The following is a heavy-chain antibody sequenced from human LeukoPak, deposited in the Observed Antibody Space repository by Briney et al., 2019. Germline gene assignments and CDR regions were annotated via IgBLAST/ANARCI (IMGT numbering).Heavy chain of an antibody. Sequence: ASVKVSCKASGYTFTSYGISWVRQAPGQGLEWMGWISAYNGNTNYAQKLQGRVTMTTDTSTSTAYMELRSLRSDDTAVYYCARGVPELYYYYGMDVWGQGTTVTVSS. CDR3: ARGVPELYYYYGMDV. V-gene: IGHV1-18*01. CDR2: ISAYNGNT. D-gene: IGHD1-14*01. CDR1: GYTFTSYG. J-gene: IGHJ6*02.